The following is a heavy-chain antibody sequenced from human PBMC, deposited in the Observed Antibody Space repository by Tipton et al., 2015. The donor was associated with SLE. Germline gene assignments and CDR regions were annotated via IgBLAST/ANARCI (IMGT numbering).Heavy chain of an antibody. CDR1: GYSFTGYF. CDR2: INPKSGVT. CDR3: ARDLGSWGGWFDP. J-gene: IGHJ5*02. Sequence: QLVQSGAEVKKPGASVNVSCKASGYSFTGYFVHWVRQAPGQGLEWMGRINPKSGVTDYAKNFQGRVTMTRDTSITTAYMELTSLTSDDTAVYYCARDLGSWGGWFDPWGQGTLVTASS. V-gene: IGHV1-2*06. D-gene: IGHD3-16*01.